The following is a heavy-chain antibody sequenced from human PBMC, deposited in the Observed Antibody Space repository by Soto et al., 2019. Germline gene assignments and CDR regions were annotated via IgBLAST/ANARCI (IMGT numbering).Heavy chain of an antibody. CDR2: TRNKANSYTT. D-gene: IGHD3-3*01. CDR3: AREVAVRFLEWLVAFDI. V-gene: IGHV3-72*01. CDR1: GFTFSDHY. Sequence: EVQLVESGGGLVQPGGSLRLSCAASGFTFSDHYMDWVRQAPGKGLEWVGRTRNKANSYTTEYAASVKGRFTISRDDSKNSLYLQMNSLKTEDTAVYYCAREVAVRFLEWLVAFDIWGQGTMVTVSS. J-gene: IGHJ3*02.